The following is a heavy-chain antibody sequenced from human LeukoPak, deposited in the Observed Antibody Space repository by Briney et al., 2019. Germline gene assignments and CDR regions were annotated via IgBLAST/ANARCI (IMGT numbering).Heavy chain of an antibody. V-gene: IGHV5-51*01. Sequence: GESLKISCKGSGYSSPNYWIGWVRQMPGKGLGWMGIIYPGDSDTTYKPSFQGHITVSAGMSISTAYLQWSSLKASDTAMYYCARSRAEKVPVWGSYRHHDAFDLWGQGTRVTVSS. CDR2: IYPGDSDT. CDR3: ARSRAEKVPVWGSYRHHDAFDL. CDR1: GYSSPNYW. J-gene: IGHJ3*01. D-gene: IGHD3-16*02.